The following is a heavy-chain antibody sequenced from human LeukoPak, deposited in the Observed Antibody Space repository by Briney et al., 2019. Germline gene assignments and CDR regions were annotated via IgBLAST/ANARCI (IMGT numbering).Heavy chain of an antibody. V-gene: IGHV1-69*06. J-gene: IGHJ4*02. D-gene: IGHD2-21*02. CDR2: IIPIFGTA. Sequence: SVKVSCKASGCTFSSYAISWVRQAPGQGLEWMGRIIPIFGTANYAQKFQGRVTITADKSTSTAYMELSSLRSEDTAVYYCASWVYCGGDCLDYWGQGTLVTVSS. CDR3: ASWVYCGGDCLDY. CDR1: GCTFSSYA.